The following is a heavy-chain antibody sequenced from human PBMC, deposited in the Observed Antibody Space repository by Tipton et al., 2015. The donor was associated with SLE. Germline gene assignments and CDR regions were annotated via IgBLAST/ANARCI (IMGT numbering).Heavy chain of an antibody. Sequence: GSLRFSCTVSGGSISSYYWSWIRQPPGKGLEWIGYIYYSGSTNYNPSLKSRVTISVDTSKNQFSLKLSSVTAADTAVYYCARHPSGYYYFDYWGQGTLVTVSS. CDR3: ARHPSGYYYFDY. CDR2: IYYSGST. V-gene: IGHV4-59*08. D-gene: IGHD3-22*01. J-gene: IGHJ4*02. CDR1: GGSISSYY.